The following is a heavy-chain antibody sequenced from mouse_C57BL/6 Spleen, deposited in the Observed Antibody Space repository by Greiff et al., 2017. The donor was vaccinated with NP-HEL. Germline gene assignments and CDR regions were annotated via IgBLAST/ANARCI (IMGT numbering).Heavy chain of an antibody. V-gene: IGHV1-26*01. CDR2: INPNNGGT. Sequence: EVQLQQSGPELVKPGASVKISCKASGYTFTDYYMNWVKQSHGKSLEWIGDINPNNGGTSYNQKFKGKATLTVDKSSSTAYMELRSLTSEDSAVYYCARRLWDYFDYWGQGTTLTVSS. CDR3: ARRLWDYFDY. CDR1: GYTFTDYY. J-gene: IGHJ2*01. D-gene: IGHD1-1*02.